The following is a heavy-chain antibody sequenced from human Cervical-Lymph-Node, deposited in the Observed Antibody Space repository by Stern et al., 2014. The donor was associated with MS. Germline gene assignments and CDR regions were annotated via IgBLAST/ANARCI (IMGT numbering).Heavy chain of an antibody. CDR1: GGPFRSYG. J-gene: IGHJ6*02. CDR3: ARHFDWLLGAEDYGMDV. V-gene: IGHV1-69*01. Sequence: MQLVESGAEVKQPGSSVNVSCKASGGPFRSYGFSWVRQAPGQGLEWMGGIIPIFGVTNYEQKYQGRVTIIADESTNTVYMELSSLRSEDTAVYYCARHFDWLLGAEDYGMDVWGQGTTVTVSS. D-gene: IGHD3-9*01. CDR2: IIPIFGVT.